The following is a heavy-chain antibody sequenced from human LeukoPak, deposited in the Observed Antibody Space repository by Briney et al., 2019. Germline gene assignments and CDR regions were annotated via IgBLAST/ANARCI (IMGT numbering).Heavy chain of an antibody. J-gene: IGHJ4*02. Sequence: PGGSLRLSCEFSGIIFSTYAMNWVRQAPGKGLEWISYISGSSSGSTSIIHYADSVKGRFTISRDNAKNSLHLQMDSLSAEDTAVYYCSKDPTALQNWDDFTPGYWGQGALVTVSS. D-gene: IGHD1-1*01. CDR1: GIIFSTYA. CDR3: SKDPTALQNWDDFTPGY. V-gene: IGHV3-48*04. CDR2: ISGSSSGSTSII.